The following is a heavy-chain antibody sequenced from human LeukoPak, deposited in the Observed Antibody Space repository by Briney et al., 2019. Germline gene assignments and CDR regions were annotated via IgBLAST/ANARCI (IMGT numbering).Heavy chain of an antibody. CDR1: GGSISSGSYY. CDR2: IYTSGST. V-gene: IGHV4-61*02. Sequence: SQTLSLTCTVSGGSISSGSYYWSWIRQPAGKGLEWIGRIYTSGSTNYNPSLKSRVTISVDTSKNQFSLKLSSVTAADTAVYYCARANNDYGDYASLVSYYMDVWGKGTTVTISS. CDR3: ARANNDYGDYASLVSYYMDV. J-gene: IGHJ6*03. D-gene: IGHD4-17*01.